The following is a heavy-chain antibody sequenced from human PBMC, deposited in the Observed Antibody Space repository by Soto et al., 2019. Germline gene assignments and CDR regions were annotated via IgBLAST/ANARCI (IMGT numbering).Heavy chain of an antibody. CDR3: ARDGVQRGPRYYFDY. CDR2: INPNGGST. V-gene: IGHV1-46*01. Sequence: VQLVQSGAVVKKPGASVQVSCKTSGYSFSNYSMHWVRQVPGQGLEWMGKINPNGGSTSLAQKFKDAVTLTRDTSTNTVYMELRSLTSEDTAGYYCARDGVQRGPRYYFDYWGQGTLVTVSS. D-gene: IGHD1-26*01. J-gene: IGHJ4*02. CDR1: GYSFSNYS.